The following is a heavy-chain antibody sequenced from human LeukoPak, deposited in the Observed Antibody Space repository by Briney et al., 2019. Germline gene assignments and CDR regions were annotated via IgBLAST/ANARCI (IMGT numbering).Heavy chain of an antibody. J-gene: IGHJ5*02. CDR1: GFIFSTYG. V-gene: IGHV3-23*01. CDR3: AKWSSSWYAASYWFDP. CDR2: ISGSGGST. D-gene: IGHD6-13*01. Sequence: PGGSLRLSCAASGFIFSTYGMSWVRQAPGKGLEWVSAISGSGGSTYYADSVKGRFTISRDNSKNTLYLQMNSLRAEDTAVYYCAKWSSSWYAASYWFDPWGQGTLVTVSS.